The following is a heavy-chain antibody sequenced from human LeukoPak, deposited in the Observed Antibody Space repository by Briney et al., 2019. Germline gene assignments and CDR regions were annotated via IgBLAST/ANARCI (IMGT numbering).Heavy chain of an antibody. CDR2: ISGSSSYI. Sequence: GGSLRLSCAASGFTFSSYAMSWVRQAPGKGLEWVSAISGSSSYIYYADSVKGRFTISRDNAKNSLYLQMNSLRAEDTAVYYCARDSGTVLRFLEWSLNWFDPWGQGTLVTVSS. CDR1: GFTFSSYA. J-gene: IGHJ5*02. CDR3: ARDSGTVLRFLEWSLNWFDP. V-gene: IGHV3-21*01. D-gene: IGHD3-3*01.